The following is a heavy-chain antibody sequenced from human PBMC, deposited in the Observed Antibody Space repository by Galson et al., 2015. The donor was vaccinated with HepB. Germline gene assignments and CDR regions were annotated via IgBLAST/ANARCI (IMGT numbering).Heavy chain of an antibody. CDR2: INTNTGNS. V-gene: IGHV7-4-1*02. CDR1: GYTFTTYA. D-gene: IGHD3-10*01. Sequence: SVKVSCKASGYTFTTYAVNWVRQAPGQRPEWMGWINTNTGNSTYAQGFTGRLVFSLDTSVSTAYLQISSLKSEDTAVYYCARGVDYYGSGSYSYRYWGQGTLVTVSS. J-gene: IGHJ4*02. CDR3: ARGVDYYGSGSYSYRY.